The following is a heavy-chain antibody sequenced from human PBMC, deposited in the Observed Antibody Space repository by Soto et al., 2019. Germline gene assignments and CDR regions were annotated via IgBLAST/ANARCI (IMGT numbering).Heavy chain of an antibody. V-gene: IGHV1-58*01. CDR1: GFTFTSSA. J-gene: IGHJ6*02. D-gene: IGHD6-13*01. Sequence: GASVKVSCKASGFTFTSSAVQWVRQARGQRLEWIGWIVVGSGNTNYAQKFQERVTITRDMSTSTAYMELSSLRSEDTAVYYFAAERIAAAGNYYYYGMDVWGQGTTVTVSS. CDR3: AAERIAAAGNYYYYGMDV. CDR2: IVVGSGNT.